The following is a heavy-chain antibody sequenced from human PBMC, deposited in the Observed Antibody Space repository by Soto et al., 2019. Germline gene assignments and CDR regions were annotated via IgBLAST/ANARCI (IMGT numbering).Heavy chain of an antibody. D-gene: IGHD1-1*01. CDR3: ARHDWNGVDY. J-gene: IGHJ4*02. Sequence: QLQLQESGPGLVKPSETLSLTCTVSGGSISRSSYYWGWIRQPPGKGLEWIGSIYYSGSTYYNPSLKRRVKISVDTYKNPFYLKLSSVTAADTAVYYCARHDWNGVDYWGQGTLVTVSS. CDR1: GGSISRSSYY. V-gene: IGHV4-39*01. CDR2: IYYSGST.